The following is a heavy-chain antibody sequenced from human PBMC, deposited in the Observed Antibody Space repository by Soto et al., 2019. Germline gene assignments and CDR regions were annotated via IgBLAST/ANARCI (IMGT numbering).Heavy chain of an antibody. CDR1: GGSFSNSNYY. V-gene: IGHV4-39*01. D-gene: IGHD2-8*01. J-gene: IGHJ4*02. CDR2: VYYRGRI. Sequence: XTLSLPCTVSGGSFSNSNYYWGWIRQSPGKGLEWIWIVYYRGRIYSKSSVKSRVTISVDTSKNQFSLNLNSVTASDTAFYYCVSQRTSVLTQAYFDYWGPGALVTVSS. CDR3: VSQRTSVLTQAYFDY.